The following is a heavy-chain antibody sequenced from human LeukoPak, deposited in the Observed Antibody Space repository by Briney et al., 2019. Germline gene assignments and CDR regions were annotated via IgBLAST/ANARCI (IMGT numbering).Heavy chain of an antibody. V-gene: IGHV4-59*01. CDR2: IYYSGST. Sequence: SETLSLTCTVSGGSISGYYWSWIRQPPGKGLEWIGYIYYSGSTNYNPSLKSRVTISVDTSKNQFSLKLSSVTAADTAVYYCARDGPELRVTMVRGVITYDAFDIWGQGTMVTVSS. D-gene: IGHD3-10*01. CDR3: ARDGPELRVTMVRGVITYDAFDI. J-gene: IGHJ3*02. CDR1: GGSISGYY.